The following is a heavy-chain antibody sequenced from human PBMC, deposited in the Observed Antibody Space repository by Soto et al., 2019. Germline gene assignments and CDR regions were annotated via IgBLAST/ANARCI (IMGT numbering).Heavy chain of an antibody. Sequence: EVQLLESGGGLVQPGGSLRLSCAASGCAFSSYAISWVRQAPGKGLEWVSSISGSTSGTYYADAVKDRFTISRDNSNNTRYLQMNSLRAEDTAVYYCEKDRGFIDPFDYWGQGALVTVSS. CDR3: EKDRGFIDPFDY. CDR2: ISGSTSGT. CDR1: GCAFSSYA. D-gene: IGHD3-16*02. J-gene: IGHJ4*02. V-gene: IGHV3-23*01.